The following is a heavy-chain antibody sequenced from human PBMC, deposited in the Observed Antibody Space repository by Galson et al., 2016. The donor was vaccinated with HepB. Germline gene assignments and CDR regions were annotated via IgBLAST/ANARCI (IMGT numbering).Heavy chain of an antibody. J-gene: IGHJ5*02. CDR1: GGSISSGGYY. Sequence: TLSLTCTVSGGSISSGGYYWSWIRQHPGKGLEWIGYIYYTGSTYYNPSLKNRVIISLDTSKNQLSLKLSSVTAADTAEYYCARGRGYCSDTSCYFWFDHWGQGTRLTVSS. CDR2: IYYTGST. D-gene: IGHD2-2*01. CDR3: ARGRGYCSDTSCYFWFDH. V-gene: IGHV4-31*03.